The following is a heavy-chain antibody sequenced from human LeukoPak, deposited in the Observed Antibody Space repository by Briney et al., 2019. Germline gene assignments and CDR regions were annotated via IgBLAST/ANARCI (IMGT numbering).Heavy chain of an antibody. CDR3: ARGFRDTAMFLDY. J-gene: IGHJ4*02. D-gene: IGHD5-18*01. V-gene: IGHV3-48*03. Sequence: GGSLRLSCAASGFTFSRYVMNWVRQAPGKGLEWISCISSSGSPIYYADSVKGRFTISRDNAKNSLYLQMNSLRAEDTAVYYCARGFRDTAMFLDYWGQGTLVTVSS. CDR2: ISSSGSPI. CDR1: GFTFSRYV.